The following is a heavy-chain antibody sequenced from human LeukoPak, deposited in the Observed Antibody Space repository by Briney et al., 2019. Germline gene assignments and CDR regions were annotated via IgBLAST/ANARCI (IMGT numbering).Heavy chain of an antibody. CDR1: GYTFTSYG. Sequence: GASVKVSCKASGYTFTSYGISWVRQAPGQGLEWMGWISAYNGNTNYAQKLQGRVTMTTDASTSTAYMELRSLRSDDTAVYYCAMGIKLHTYGDYRYWGQGTLVTVSS. V-gene: IGHV1-18*01. CDR2: ISAYNGNT. J-gene: IGHJ4*02. D-gene: IGHD4-17*01. CDR3: AMGIKLHTYGDYRY.